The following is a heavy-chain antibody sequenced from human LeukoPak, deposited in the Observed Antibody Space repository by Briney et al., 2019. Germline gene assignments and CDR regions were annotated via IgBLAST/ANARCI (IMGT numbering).Heavy chain of an antibody. V-gene: IGHV3-23*01. CDR1: GFTFSSYS. J-gene: IGHJ4*02. CDR2: ISGSGGEI. D-gene: IGHD2-8*02. CDR3: ATYRQVLLPFES. Sequence: GGSLRLSCAASGFTFSSYSMNWVRQAPGKGLEWVSAISGSGGEIHYADSVRGRFTISRDNSKSTLALQMNSLRAEDTAIYYCATYRQVLLPFESWGQGTLVTVSS.